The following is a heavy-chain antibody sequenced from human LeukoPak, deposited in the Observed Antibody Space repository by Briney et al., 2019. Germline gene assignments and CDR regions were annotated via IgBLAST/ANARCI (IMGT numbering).Heavy chain of an antibody. V-gene: IGHV1-2*02. CDR3: ARGLSGGNSIGY. J-gene: IGHJ4*02. Sequence: ASVKVSCKASGYTFTGYYMHWVRQAPGQGLEWMGWINPNSGGTNYAQKFQGRVTMTRDTSISTAYMKLSRLRSDDTAVYYCARGLSGGNSIGYWGQGTLVTVSS. D-gene: IGHD4-23*01. CDR1: GYTFTGYY. CDR2: INPNSGGT.